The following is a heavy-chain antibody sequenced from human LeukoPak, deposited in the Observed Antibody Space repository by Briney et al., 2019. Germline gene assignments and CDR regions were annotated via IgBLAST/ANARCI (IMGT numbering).Heavy chain of an antibody. V-gene: IGHV4-4*09. CDR3: ARSGWNYGGTFPENWFDP. J-gene: IGHJ5*02. D-gene: IGHD1-7*01. CDR1: GGSISTYY. CDR2: IYTSGSP. Sequence: SETLSLTCTVSGGSISTYYWSWIRQPPGKGLEWIGYIYTSGSPNYNPPLKSRVTISVDTSKNQFSLKLTSVTAADTAVYYCARSGWNYGGTFPENWFDPWGQGTLVTVSS.